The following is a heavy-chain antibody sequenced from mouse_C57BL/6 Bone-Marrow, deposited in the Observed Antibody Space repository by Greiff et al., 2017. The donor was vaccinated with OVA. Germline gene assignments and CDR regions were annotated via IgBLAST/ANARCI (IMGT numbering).Heavy chain of an antibody. D-gene: IGHD1-1*01. J-gene: IGHJ1*03. Sequence: VQLQQPGAELVKPGASVKLSCKASGYTFTSYWMHWVKQRPGQGLEWIGMIHPNSGSTNYNEKFKSKATLTVDKSSSTAYMQLSSLTSEDSAVYYCARDLYGSSYGWYFDVWGTGTTVTVPS. CDR1: GYTFTSYW. V-gene: IGHV1-64*01. CDR2: IHPNSGST. CDR3: ARDLYGSSYGWYFDV.